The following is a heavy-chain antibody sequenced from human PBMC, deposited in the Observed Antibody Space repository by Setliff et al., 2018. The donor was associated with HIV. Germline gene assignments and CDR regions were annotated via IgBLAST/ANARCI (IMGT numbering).Heavy chain of an antibody. CDR3: ARHSPDMVRGRGMDV. Sequence: PSETLSLTCAVYGGSFSSYYWSWIRQPPGKGLEWIGEINHSGSTNYSPSLKSRVTISVDTSKNQFSLKLSSVSAADTAVYYCARHSPDMVRGRGMDVWGQGTAVTVSS. J-gene: IGHJ6*02. CDR1: GGSFSSYY. D-gene: IGHD3-10*01. V-gene: IGHV4-34*01. CDR2: INHSGST.